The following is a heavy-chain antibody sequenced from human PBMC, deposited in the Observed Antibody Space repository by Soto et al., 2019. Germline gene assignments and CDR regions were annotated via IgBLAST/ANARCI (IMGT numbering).Heavy chain of an antibody. D-gene: IGHD6-13*01. CDR3: ASCGAAAGAYYYYGMDV. CDR2: MNPNSGNT. Sequence: GASVKVSCKASGYTFTSYDINWVRQATGQGLEWMGWMNPNSGNTGYAQKFQGRVTMTRNTSISTAYMELSSLRSEDTAVYCCASCGAAAGAYYYYGMDVWGQGTTVTVSS. CDR1: GYTFTSYD. V-gene: IGHV1-8*01. J-gene: IGHJ6*02.